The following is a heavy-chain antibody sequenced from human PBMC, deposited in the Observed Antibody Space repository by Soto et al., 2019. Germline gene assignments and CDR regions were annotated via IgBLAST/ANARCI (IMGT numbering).Heavy chain of an antibody. CDR3: ARVEYDSSWYLDY. V-gene: IGHV3-11*01. CDR2: ISSSGSTI. J-gene: IGHJ4*02. D-gene: IGHD6-13*01. CDR1: GFTFSDYY. Sequence: GGSLRLSCAASGFTFSDYYMSWIRQAPGKGLEWVSYISSSGSTIYYADSVKGRFTISRDNAKNSLYLQMNSLRAEDTAVYYCARVEYDSSWYLDYWGQGTLVTVSS.